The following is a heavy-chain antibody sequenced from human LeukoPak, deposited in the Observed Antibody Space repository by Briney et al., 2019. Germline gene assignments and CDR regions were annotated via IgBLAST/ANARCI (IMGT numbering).Heavy chain of an antibody. CDR2: IYYSGST. D-gene: IGHD6-6*01. CDR1: GGSISPYY. V-gene: IGHV4-59*01. J-gene: IGHJ5*01. CDR3: ARDRSVARPEGWFDP. Sequence: SETLSLTCTVSGGSISPYYWTWIRQPPGQGLEWIGNIYYSGSTNYNPSLKSRVTISVDTSKNQFSLKLTSVTAADTAVYYCARDRSVARPEGWFDPWGRGTLVTVSS.